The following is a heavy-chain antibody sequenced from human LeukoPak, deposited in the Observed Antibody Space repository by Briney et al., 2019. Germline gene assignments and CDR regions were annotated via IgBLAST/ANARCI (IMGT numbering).Heavy chain of an antibody. Sequence: ASVKVSCKASGYIFTRYGISWVRQAPGQGLEWMGWISAHYGNTNYAQKLQDRVTMTTDTSTNTACMELRSLRPDDTAVYYCARDFFHGHCSGLSCFLLDYWGQGSLVTVSS. V-gene: IGHV1-18*04. CDR3: ARDFFHGHCSGLSCFLLDY. J-gene: IGHJ4*02. D-gene: IGHD2-15*01. CDR2: ISAHYGNT. CDR1: GYIFTRYG.